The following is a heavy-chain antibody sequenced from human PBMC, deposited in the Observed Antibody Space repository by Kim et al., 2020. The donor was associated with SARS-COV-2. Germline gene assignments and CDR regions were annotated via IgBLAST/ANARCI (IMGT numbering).Heavy chain of an antibody. CDR3: ASVMGREPSEGMDV. Sequence: GGSLRLSCAASGFTFSNYWMHWVRQAPGKGLVWVSRINSDGSSPNYADSAKGRFTISRDNAKNTLYLQMNSLRAEDTALYYCASVMGREPSEGMDVWGQGTMVTVSS. CDR1: GFTFSNYW. CDR2: INSDGSSP. J-gene: IGHJ6*02. D-gene: IGHD1-26*01. V-gene: IGHV3-74*01.